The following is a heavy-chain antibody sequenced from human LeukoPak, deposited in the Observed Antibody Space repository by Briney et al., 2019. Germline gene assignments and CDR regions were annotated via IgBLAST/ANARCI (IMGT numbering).Heavy chain of an antibody. D-gene: IGHD3-10*01. CDR1: GFTFRSYA. J-gene: IGHJ4*02. Sequence: PGGSLRLSCAASGFTFRSYAMIWVRQAPGKGLEWVSAISGSGGSTYYADSVKGRFTISRDNSKNTLYLQMNSLRAEDTAVYYCAKDTGYYGSGSPFDFWGQGTLVTVAS. CDR2: ISGSGGST. V-gene: IGHV3-23*01. CDR3: AKDTGYYGSGSPFDF.